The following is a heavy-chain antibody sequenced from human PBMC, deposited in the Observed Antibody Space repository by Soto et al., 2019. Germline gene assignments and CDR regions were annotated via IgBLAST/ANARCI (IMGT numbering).Heavy chain of an antibody. J-gene: IGHJ6*02. Sequence: GGSLRLSCAASGFTFSSYGMHWVRQAPGKGLEWVAVISYDGSNNYYADSVKGRFTISRDNSKNTLYLQMNSLRAEDTAVYYCARVPIYVFWSGYSRRRHYYYYGMDVWGQGTTVTVSS. CDR1: GFTFSSYG. V-gene: IGHV3-30*03. D-gene: IGHD3-3*01. CDR3: ARVPIYVFWSGYSRRRHYYYYGMDV. CDR2: ISYDGSNN.